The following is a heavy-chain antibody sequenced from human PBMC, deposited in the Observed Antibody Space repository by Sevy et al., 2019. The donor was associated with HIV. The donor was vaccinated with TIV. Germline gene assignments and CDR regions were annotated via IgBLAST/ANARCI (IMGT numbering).Heavy chain of an antibody. CDR3: ARDSAVVPRALVY. CDR1: GDSISSYF. CDR2: LYYSGSI. J-gene: IGHJ4*02. V-gene: IGHV4-59*01. Sequence: SETLSLTCNVSGDSISSYFWSWFRQPPGKGLEWIGYLYYSGSIEYNPSLRSRVPISVDTSKKHFSMKLRSVTAADTAMYYCARDSAVVPRALVYWGQGTLVTVSS. D-gene: IGHD2-21*01.